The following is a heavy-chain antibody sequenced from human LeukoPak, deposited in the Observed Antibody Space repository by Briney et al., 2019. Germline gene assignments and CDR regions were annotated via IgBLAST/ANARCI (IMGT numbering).Heavy chain of an antibody. J-gene: IGHJ5*02. CDR1: GYSISSGYY. V-gene: IGHV4-38-2*02. CDR3: ARHALYGSGSYSHERDNWFDP. CDR2: IYHSGST. Sequence: PSETLSLTCIVSGYSISSGYYWGWIRQPPGKGLEWIGSIYHSGSTNYNPSLKGRVTISVDTSKNQFSLKLSSVTAADTAVYYCARHALYGSGSYSHERDNWFDPWGQGTLVTVSS. D-gene: IGHD3-10*01.